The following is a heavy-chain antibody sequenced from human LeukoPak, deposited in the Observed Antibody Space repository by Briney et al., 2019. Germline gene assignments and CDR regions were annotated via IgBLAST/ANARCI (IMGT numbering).Heavy chain of an antibody. CDR3: AKGQLLWFGELSSFDY. CDR2: ISGSGGST. J-gene: IGHJ4*02. V-gene: IGHV3-23*01. CDR1: GFIFSSYA. Sequence: GGSLRLSCAASGFIFSSYAMSWVRQAPGKGLEWVSAISGSGGSTYYADSVKGRFTISRDNSKNTLYLQMNSLRAEDTAVYYCAKGQLLWFGELSSFDYWGQGTLVTVSS. D-gene: IGHD3-10*01.